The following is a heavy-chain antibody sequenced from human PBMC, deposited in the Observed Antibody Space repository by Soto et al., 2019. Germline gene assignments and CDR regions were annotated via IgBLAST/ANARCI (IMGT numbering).Heavy chain of an antibody. J-gene: IGHJ4*02. V-gene: IGHV3-30*03. CDR1: GFTFSSYG. CDR2: ISYDGSNK. D-gene: IGHD6-19*01. CDR3: ARRDSSGFDY. Sequence: QVQLVESGGGVVQHGRSLRLSCAASGFTFSSYGMHWVRQAPGKGLEWVAVISYDGSNKYYADSVKGRFTISRDNSKNTLYLQMNSLRAEDTAVYYCARRDSSGFDYWGQGTLVTVSS.